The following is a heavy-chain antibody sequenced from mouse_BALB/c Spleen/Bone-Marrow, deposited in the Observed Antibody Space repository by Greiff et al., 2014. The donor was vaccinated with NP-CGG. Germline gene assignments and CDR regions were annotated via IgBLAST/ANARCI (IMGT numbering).Heavy chain of an antibody. V-gene: IGHV5-4*02. CDR3: ARDRGVQGYAMDY. Sequence: DVQLVESGGGLVKPGGSLKLSCAASGFTFSDYYMYWVRQTPEKRLEWVGTISDGSTYTYYPDSVKGRFTISRDNAKNNLYLQMSSLKSEDTALYYCARDRGVQGYAMDYWGQGTSVTVSS. CDR2: ISDGSTYT. D-gene: IGHD2-14*01. J-gene: IGHJ4*01. CDR1: GFTFSDYY.